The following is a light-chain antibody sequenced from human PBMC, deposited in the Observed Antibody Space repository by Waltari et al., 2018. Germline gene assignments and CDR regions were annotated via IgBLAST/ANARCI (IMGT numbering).Light chain of an antibody. CDR3: CSYGGSSTFVI. CDR2: QGS. Sequence: QSALTQPASVSGSPAQSITISCPGTSSAFGSFNIVSWYQQHPNNAPKLMLYQGSKRPSGLSNRFSGSKSGNTASLTISGLQAEDEAEYYCCSYGGSSTFVIFGGGTKLTVL. J-gene: IGLJ2*01. CDR1: SSAFGSFNI. V-gene: IGLV2-23*01.